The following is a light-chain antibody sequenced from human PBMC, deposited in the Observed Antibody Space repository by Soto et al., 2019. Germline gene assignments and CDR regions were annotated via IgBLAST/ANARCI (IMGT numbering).Light chain of an antibody. V-gene: IGKV3-20*01. J-gene: IGKJ1*01. Sequence: EIVMKQSPATLSVSPGERATLSCRASQSVSSNLAWYQQKPGQAPRLLIYGASSRATGIPVRFSGSGSGTDFTLTISRLEPEDFAVYYCQRYGTSTTFGQGTKVDIK. CDR1: QSVSSN. CDR2: GAS. CDR3: QRYGTSTT.